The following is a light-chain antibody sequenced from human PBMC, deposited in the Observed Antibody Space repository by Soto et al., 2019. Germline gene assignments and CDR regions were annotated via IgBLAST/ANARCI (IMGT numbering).Light chain of an antibody. CDR2: GAS. J-gene: IGKJ1*01. Sequence: EIVLTQSPGTLSLSPGERATLFCRASQSFTTSQLGWYQQKPGQTPRVLIFGASSRATGIPDRFSGSGSGTDFTLTIGRLEPEDSAVYYCQQYASSPRTFGQGTTVEIK. CDR3: QQYASSPRT. CDR1: QSFTTSQ. V-gene: IGKV3-20*01.